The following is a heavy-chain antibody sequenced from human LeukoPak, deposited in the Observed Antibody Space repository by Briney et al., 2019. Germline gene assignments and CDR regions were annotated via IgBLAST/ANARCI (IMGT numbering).Heavy chain of an antibody. CDR1: GFTFSNAW. CDR2: ISSSSSYI. Sequence: GGSLRLSCAASGFTFSNAWMSWVRQAPGKGLEWVSSISSSSSYIYYADSVKGRFTISRDNAENTMFLQMNSLRAEDSAIYYCARDLAAWDVWGKGTTVTVSS. CDR3: ARDLAAWDV. V-gene: IGHV3-21*01. J-gene: IGHJ6*04.